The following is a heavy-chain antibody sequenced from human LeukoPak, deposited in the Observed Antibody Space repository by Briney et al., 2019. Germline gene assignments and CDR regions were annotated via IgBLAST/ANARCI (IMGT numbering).Heavy chain of an antibody. CDR1: GFTFSSYW. J-gene: IGHJ6*03. CDR3: ARDPYSGNYGNDYYYYMDV. Sequence: PGGSLRLSCAASGFTFSSYWMSWVRQAPGKGLEWVANIKKDGSEKYYVDSVKGRFTISRDNAKNSLYLQMDSLGPEDTAVYYCARDPYSGNYGNDYYYYMDVWGKGTTVTISS. V-gene: IGHV3-7*01. CDR2: IKKDGSEK. D-gene: IGHD1-26*01.